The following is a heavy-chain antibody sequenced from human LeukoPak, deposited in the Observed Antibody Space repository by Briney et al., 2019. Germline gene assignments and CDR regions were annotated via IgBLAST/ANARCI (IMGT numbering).Heavy chain of an antibody. J-gene: IGHJ4*02. CDR1: GGSISSGGYY. CDR2: IYYSGST. CDR3: ARYYGSGSYHFDY. V-gene: IGHV4-31*03. D-gene: IGHD3-10*01. Sequence: PSQTLSLTCIVSGGSISSGGYYWSWIRQHPGKGLEWIGYIYYSGSTYYNPSLKSRVTISVDTSKNQFSLKLSSVTAADTAVYYCARYYGSGSYHFDYWGQGTLVTVSS.